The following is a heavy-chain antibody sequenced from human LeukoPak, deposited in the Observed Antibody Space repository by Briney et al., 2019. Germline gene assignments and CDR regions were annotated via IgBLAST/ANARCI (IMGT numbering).Heavy chain of an antibody. J-gene: IGHJ4*02. CDR2: IYSGGST. V-gene: IGHV3-66*01. D-gene: IGHD3-10*01. CDR3: ATGERMVRGDGVDY. Sequence: GGSLRLSCAASGFTVRNNYMSWVRQAPGRGLEWVSVIYSGGSTYYADSVKGRFTISRDNSKNTLYLQMNSLRAEDTAVYFCATGERMVRGDGVDYWGQGTLVTVSS. CDR1: GFTVRNNY.